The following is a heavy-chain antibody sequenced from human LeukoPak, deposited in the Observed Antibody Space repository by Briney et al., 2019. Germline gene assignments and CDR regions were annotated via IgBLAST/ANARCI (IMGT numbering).Heavy chain of an antibody. CDR3: AREGLGKDCSSTSCYGRRGWFDP. CDR2: IYTSGST. D-gene: IGHD2-2*01. V-gene: IGHV4-61*02. Sequence: SETLSLTCTVSGGSISSGSYYWSWIRQPAGKGLEWIGCIYTSGSTNYNPSLKSRVTISVDTSKNQFSLKLSSVTAADTAVYYCAREGLGKDCSSTSCYGRRGWFDPWGQGTLVTVSS. CDR1: GGSISSGSYY. J-gene: IGHJ5*02.